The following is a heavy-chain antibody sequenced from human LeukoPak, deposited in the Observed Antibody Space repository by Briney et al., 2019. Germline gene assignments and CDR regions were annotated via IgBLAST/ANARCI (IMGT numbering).Heavy chain of an antibody. CDR1: GFTFDDYA. J-gene: IGHJ4*02. D-gene: IGHD2-15*01. CDR2: ISWNSGSI. CDR3: ANADIVVVVAAADPFDY. Sequence: GRSRRLSCAASGFTFDDYAMHWVRQAPGKGREWVSGISWNSGSIGYARSVKGRFTISRDNAKNTLYLQMNSLRAEDTAVYYCANADIVVVVAAADPFDYWGQGTLVTVSS. V-gene: IGHV3-9*01.